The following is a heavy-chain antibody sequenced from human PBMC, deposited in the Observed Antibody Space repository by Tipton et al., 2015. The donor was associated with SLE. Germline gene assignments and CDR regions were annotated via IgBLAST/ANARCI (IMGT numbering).Heavy chain of an antibody. CDR3: AKSYGSGSYSQFLLEL. J-gene: IGHJ2*01. D-gene: IGHD3-10*01. CDR2: ISGSGGST. CDR1: GFTFSSYA. V-gene: IGHV3-23*01. Sequence: SLRLSCAASGFTFSSYAMSWVRQAPGKGLEWVSAISGSGGSTYYADSVKGRFTISRDNSKNTLYLQMNSLRAEDTAVYYCAKSYGSGSYSQFLLELWGRGTLVTVSS.